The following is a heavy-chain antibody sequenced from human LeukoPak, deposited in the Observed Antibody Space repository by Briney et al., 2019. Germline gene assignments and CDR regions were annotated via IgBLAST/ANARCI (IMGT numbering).Heavy chain of an antibody. V-gene: IGHV3-30*02. CDR1: GFTFSSCG. D-gene: IGHD1-26*01. CDR2: IRYDGSNK. J-gene: IGHJ5*02. Sequence: GGPLRLSCAASGFTFSSCGMHWVRQAPGKGLEWVTFIRYDGSNKYYADSVKGRFTISRDSSKNTLYLQMNSLRAEDTAVYYCAKVKWELRTDWFDPWGQGTLVTVSS. CDR3: AKVKWELRTDWFDP.